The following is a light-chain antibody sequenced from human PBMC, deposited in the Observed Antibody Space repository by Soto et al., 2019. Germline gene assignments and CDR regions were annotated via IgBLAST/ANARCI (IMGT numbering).Light chain of an antibody. CDR2: GAS. CDR3: QQYGGSPPIT. V-gene: IGKV3-20*01. CDR1: QSVTGDY. Sequence: IVLTQSPGALSLSPGARATLSCRASQSVTGDYLAWYQQTPGQAPRLLIYGASSRATGIPDRFSGSGSGTDFTLTISKLEPEDFAVYYCQQYGGSPPITFGQGTRLVIK. J-gene: IGKJ5*01.